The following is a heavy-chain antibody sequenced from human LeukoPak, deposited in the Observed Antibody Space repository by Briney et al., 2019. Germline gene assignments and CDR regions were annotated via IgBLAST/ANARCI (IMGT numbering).Heavy chain of an antibody. J-gene: IGHJ4*02. CDR1: GFTFSSYW. V-gene: IGHV3-7*01. Sequence: PGGSLRLSCAASGFTFSSYWMSWVRQAPGKGLEWVANIKQDGSEKYYVDSVKGRFTISRDNAKNSLYLQMNSLRAEDTAVYYCARSQYNWNDGLDYWGQGTLVTVSS. D-gene: IGHD1-1*01. CDR3: ARSQYNWNDGLDY. CDR2: IKQDGSEK.